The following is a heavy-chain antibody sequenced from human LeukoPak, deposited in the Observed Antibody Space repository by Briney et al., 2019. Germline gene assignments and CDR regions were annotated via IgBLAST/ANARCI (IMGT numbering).Heavy chain of an antibody. D-gene: IGHD6-13*01. V-gene: IGHV1-2*02. CDR3: ARAQSAAGYSASFFDY. CDR1: GYTFTGSY. Sequence: GASVKVSCKASGYTFTGSYMHWVRQAPGQGLEWMGWINPNSGGTNYAQKFQGRVTMTRDTSISTAYMELSRLRSDDTAVYYCARAQSAAGYSASFFDYWGQGTLVTVSS. J-gene: IGHJ4*02. CDR2: INPNSGGT.